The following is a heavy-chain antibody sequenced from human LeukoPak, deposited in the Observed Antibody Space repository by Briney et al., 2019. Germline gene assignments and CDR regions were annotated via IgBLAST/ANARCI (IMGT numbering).Heavy chain of an antibody. V-gene: IGHV3-7*01. CDR3: ARELGYYDSSGYYHP. J-gene: IGHJ5*02. D-gene: IGHD3-22*01. Sequence: GGSLRLSCAASGFTFSSYWMSWVRQAPEKGLEWVANIKQDGSEKYYVDSVKGRFTISRDNAKNSLYLQMNSLRAEDTAVYYCARELGYYDSSGYYHPWGQGTLVTVSS. CDR1: GFTFSSYW. CDR2: IKQDGSEK.